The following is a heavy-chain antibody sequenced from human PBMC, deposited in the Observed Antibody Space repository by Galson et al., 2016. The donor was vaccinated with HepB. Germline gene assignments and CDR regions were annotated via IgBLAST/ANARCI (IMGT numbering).Heavy chain of an antibody. Sequence: SLRLSCAASGFTFSSYGMHWVRQAPGKGLEWVAVVSYDGGINYSADSVKGRFTISRDNSENTLSLQMNSLRPENTAVYSCAKEWGTSGSSYQSYFDYWGQGTLVTVSS. V-gene: IGHV3-30*18. CDR2: VSYDGGIN. J-gene: IGHJ4*02. CDR3: AKEWGTSGSSYQSYFDY. CDR1: GFTFSSYG. D-gene: IGHD3-10*01.